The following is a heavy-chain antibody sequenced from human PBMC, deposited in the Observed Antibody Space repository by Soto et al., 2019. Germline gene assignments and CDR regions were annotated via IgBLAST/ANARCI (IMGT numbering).Heavy chain of an antibody. V-gene: IGHV1-46*01. J-gene: IGHJ6*03. D-gene: IGHD5-12*01. CDR2: INPTSGST. CDR1: GYTFTNYY. CDR3: ARESGGATATLDYYYFYMDV. Sequence: ASVKVSCKASGYTFTNYYIHWVRQAPGQGLEWMGIINPTSGSTNYAQKFQGRVTLTYDTSTTTVYMELSGLRSGDTAVYYCARESGGATATLDYYYFYMDVWGKGTTVTVSS.